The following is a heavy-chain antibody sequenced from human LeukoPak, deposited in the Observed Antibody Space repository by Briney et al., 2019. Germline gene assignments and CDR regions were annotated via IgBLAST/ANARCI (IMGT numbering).Heavy chain of an antibody. CDR1: GFTFSSYE. CDR3: ARARYSSSGDY. J-gene: IGHJ4*02. D-gene: IGHD6-6*01. Sequence: PGGSLRLSCAASGFTFSSYEMNWVRQAPGKGLEWVSYISSSGSTIYYADSVKGRFAISRDNAKNSLYLQMNSLRAEDTAVYYCARARYSSSGDYWGQGTLVTVSS. V-gene: IGHV3-48*03. CDR2: ISSSGSTI.